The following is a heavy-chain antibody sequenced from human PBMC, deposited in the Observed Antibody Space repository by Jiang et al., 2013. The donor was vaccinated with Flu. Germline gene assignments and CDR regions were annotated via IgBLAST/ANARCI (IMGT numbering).Heavy chain of an antibody. D-gene: IGHD6-19*01. CDR1: SISSSNW. CDR2: SLSYGST. Sequence: SISSSNWWSWVRPAPTGRGVEWIGESLSYGSTNYNPSLKSRVTISVDKSKNQFSLKLSSVTAADTAVYYCARLPTVAGTPDYWGQGTLVTISS. J-gene: IGHJ4*02. CDR3: ARLPTVAGTPDY. V-gene: IGHV4-4*02.